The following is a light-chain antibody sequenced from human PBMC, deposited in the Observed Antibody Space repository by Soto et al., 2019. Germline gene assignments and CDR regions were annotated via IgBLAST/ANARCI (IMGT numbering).Light chain of an antibody. Sequence: DIVMTQSPDSLAVSLGERATINCRASQGISNYLAWYQQKPGKVPKLLIYAASTLQSGVPSRFSGSGSGTDFTLTISSLQPEDVATYYCQKYNSAPWTFGQGTKVEIK. CDR3: QKYNSAPWT. CDR2: AAS. V-gene: IGKV1-27*01. CDR1: QGISNY. J-gene: IGKJ1*01.